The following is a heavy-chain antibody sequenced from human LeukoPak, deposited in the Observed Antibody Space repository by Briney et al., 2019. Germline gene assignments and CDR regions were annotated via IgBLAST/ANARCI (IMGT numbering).Heavy chain of an antibody. Sequence: PGGSLRLSCAASGFTFSSYWMHWVRQAPGKALVRVSRINSDGSSTSYADSVKGRFTISRDNAKNTLYLQMNSLRAEDTAVYYCASRGYSSGWYYYYYYMDVWGKGTTVTVSS. V-gene: IGHV3-74*01. D-gene: IGHD6-19*01. CDR1: GFTFSSYW. J-gene: IGHJ6*03. CDR2: INSDGSST. CDR3: ASRGYSSGWYYYYYYMDV.